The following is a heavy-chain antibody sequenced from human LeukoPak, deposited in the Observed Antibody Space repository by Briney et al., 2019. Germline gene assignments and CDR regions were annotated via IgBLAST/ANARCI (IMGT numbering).Heavy chain of an antibody. D-gene: IGHD6-19*01. Sequence: GGSLRLSCAASGFTFIGFIINWFRQAPGKGLNWVSFIVPIGNTIYYADSVKGRFTVSRDNAKNSLYLQMNSLRAEDTAVYYCARDQWLDYWGQGTLVTVSS. CDR2: IVPIGNTI. CDR3: ARDQWLDY. V-gene: IGHV3-48*01. CDR1: GFTFIGFI. J-gene: IGHJ4*02.